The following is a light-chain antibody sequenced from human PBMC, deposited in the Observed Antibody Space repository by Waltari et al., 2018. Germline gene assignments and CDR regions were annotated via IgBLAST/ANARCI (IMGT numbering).Light chain of an antibody. V-gene: IGKV1-39*01. CDR3: QQSYSSLYT. Sequence: DIQMTQSPSSLSASVGDRVTITCRASQRISNFLNWYQQKPGKAPKLLIYAASSLQSGVPSRVIASGSWTYFTLTISSLQPEDFATYFCQQSYSSLYTFGQGTKLEI. J-gene: IGKJ2*01. CDR1: QRISNF. CDR2: AAS.